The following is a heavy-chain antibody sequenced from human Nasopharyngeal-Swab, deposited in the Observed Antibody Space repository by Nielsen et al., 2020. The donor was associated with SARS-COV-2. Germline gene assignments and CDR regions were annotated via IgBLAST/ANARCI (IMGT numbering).Heavy chain of an antibody. V-gene: IGHV4-59*01. J-gene: IGHJ3*02. D-gene: IGHD6-19*01. CDR2: MYDNEYT. Sequence: SETLSLTFPVSGASMSGYSWSWIRQPPGKGLEWIAFMYDNEYTNYNPSLRGRATISLDTSKNQFSLKVTSVTAADTAVYYCARENWQLANVFDIWGQGTMVTVSS. CDR3: ARENWQLANVFDI. CDR1: GASMSGYS.